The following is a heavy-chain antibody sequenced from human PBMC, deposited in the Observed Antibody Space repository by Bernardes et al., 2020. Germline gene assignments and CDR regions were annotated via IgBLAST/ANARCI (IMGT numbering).Heavy chain of an antibody. CDR1: GFSLSTSGVG. V-gene: IGHV2-5*02. CDR3: AHLTTIFGVVPDTAFDY. Sequence: SGPTLVKPTQTLTLTCTFSGFSLSTSGVGVGWIRQPPGKALEWLALIYWDDDKRYSPSLKSRLTITKDTSKNQVVLTMTNMDPVDTATYYCAHLTTIFGVVPDTAFDYWGQGTLVTVSS. J-gene: IGHJ4*02. CDR2: IYWDDDK. D-gene: IGHD3-3*01.